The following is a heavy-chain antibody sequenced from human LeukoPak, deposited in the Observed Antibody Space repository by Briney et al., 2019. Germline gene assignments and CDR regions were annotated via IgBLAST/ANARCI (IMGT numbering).Heavy chain of an antibody. J-gene: IGHJ4*02. CDR1: GGSISSYY. CDR3: ARDRGAVAGNSHDY. CDR2: IYYSGST. Sequence: SETLSLTCTVSGGSISSYYWSWIRQAPGKGLEWIGYIYYSGSTNYNPSLKSRVTISVDTSKNQFSLKLSSVTAADTAVYYCARDRGAVAGNSHDYWGQGTLVTVSS. D-gene: IGHD6-19*01. V-gene: IGHV4-59*01.